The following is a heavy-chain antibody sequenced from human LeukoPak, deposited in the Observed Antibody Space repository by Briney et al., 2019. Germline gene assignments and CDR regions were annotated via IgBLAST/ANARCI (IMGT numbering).Heavy chain of an antibody. CDR1: GGSISSSNYY. CDR2: IYYSGST. J-gene: IGHJ6*03. D-gene: IGHD6-13*01. CDR3: ARGIVEVRAAANYMDV. V-gene: IGHV4-39*07. Sequence: PSGTLSLTCTVSGGSISSSNYYWGWIRQPPGKGLEWIGSIYYSGSTYYNPSLKSRVIVSLDTSKNQFSLKLSSVTAADTAVYYCARGIVEVRAAANYMDVWGKGTTVTVSS.